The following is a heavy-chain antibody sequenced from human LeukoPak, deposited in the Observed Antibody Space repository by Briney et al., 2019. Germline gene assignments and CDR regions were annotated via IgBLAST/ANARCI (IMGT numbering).Heavy chain of an antibody. Sequence: SETLSLTCTVSGGSISSYYWSWIRQPPGKGLEWIGYIYYSGSTNYNPSLKSRVTISVDTSKNQFSLKLSSVTAADTAVYYCARRRVLGSSWYFLLLFDYWGQGTLVTVSS. CDR3: ARRRVLGSSWYFLLLFDY. V-gene: IGHV4-59*08. CDR1: GGSISSYY. D-gene: IGHD6-13*01. CDR2: IYYSGST. J-gene: IGHJ4*02.